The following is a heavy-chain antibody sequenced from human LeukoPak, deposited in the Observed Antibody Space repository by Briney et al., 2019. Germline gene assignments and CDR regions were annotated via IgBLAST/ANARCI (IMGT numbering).Heavy chain of an antibody. CDR2: INTNTGNP. Sequence: GASVKVSFKASGYTFNIYAMNWVRQAPGQGLEWMGWINTNTGNPKNTQGFTGRFVFSLDTSVTTAYLHISSLKAEGTAVYFCASRALSSSWYNHWGQGTLVTVSS. V-gene: IGHV7-4-1*02. CDR3: ASRALSSSWYNH. D-gene: IGHD6-13*01. CDR1: GYTFNIYA. J-gene: IGHJ5*02.